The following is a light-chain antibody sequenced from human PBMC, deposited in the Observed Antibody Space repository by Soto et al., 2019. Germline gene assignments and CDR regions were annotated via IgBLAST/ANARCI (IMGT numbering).Light chain of an antibody. CDR1: SSDVGGYNY. V-gene: IGLV2-14*01. CDR2: EVT. Sequence: QSALTQPASVSGSPGQSVTISCTGTSSDVGGYNYVSWFLQYPGKAPKLMIYEVTNRPSGVSNRFSGSKSGNTASLTISGLQAEDEADYYCSSFTTTNTWVFGGGTKLTVL. J-gene: IGLJ3*02. CDR3: SSFTTTNTWV.